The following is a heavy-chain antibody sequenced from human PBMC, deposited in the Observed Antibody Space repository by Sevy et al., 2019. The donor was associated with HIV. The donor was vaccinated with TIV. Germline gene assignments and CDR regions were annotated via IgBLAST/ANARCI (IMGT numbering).Heavy chain of an antibody. D-gene: IGHD3-22*01. Sequence: GGSLRLSCAASGFTFSSYEMNWVRQAPGKGLEWVSYITSGGTNSYYGDSVKGRFTISRDNAKNSLYLQMNNLRADDTAVYYCAQEIGAKNHVWGQGTTVTVSS. J-gene: IGHJ6*02. CDR1: GFTFSSYE. V-gene: IGHV3-48*03. CDR2: ITSGGTNS. CDR3: AQEIGAKNHV.